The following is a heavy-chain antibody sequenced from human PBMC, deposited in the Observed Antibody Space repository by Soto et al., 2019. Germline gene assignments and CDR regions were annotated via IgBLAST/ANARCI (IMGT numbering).Heavy chain of an antibody. J-gene: IGHJ6*02. Sequence: TSETLSLTCTVSGGSTSSSTYYWGWIRQPPGKGLEWIGSIYYSGSTNYNPSLKSRVTISVDTSKNQFSLKLSSVTAADTAVYYCARPLYSYGPMDVWGQGTTVTVSS. D-gene: IGHD5-18*01. CDR3: ARPLYSYGPMDV. CDR2: IYYSGST. V-gene: IGHV4-39*07. CDR1: GGSTSSSTYY.